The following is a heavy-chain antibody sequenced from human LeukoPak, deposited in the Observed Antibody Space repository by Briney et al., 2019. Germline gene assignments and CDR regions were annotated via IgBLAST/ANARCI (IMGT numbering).Heavy chain of an antibody. V-gene: IGHV4-4*07. CDR2: IYTSGNT. Sequence: KTSETLSLTCTVSGGSISGYYWSWIRQPAGKGLEWIGRIYTSGNTNYNPSLKSRVTMSVDTSKNQFSLKLNSVTAADTAVYYCARVKVGGTGWIIDYWGQGTLVTVSS. CDR1: GGSISGYY. J-gene: IGHJ4*02. D-gene: IGHD6-19*01. CDR3: ARVKVGGTGWIIDY.